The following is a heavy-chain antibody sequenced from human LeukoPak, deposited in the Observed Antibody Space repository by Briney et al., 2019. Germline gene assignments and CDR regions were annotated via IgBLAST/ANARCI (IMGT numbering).Heavy chain of an antibody. J-gene: IGHJ6*03. V-gene: IGHV4-34*01. CDR1: GGSFSGYY. Sequence: SETLSLTCAVYGGSFSGYYWSWIRQPPGKGLEWIGEINHSGSTNYNPSLKSRVTISVDTSKNQFSLKLSSVTAADTAVYYCARHQREIVVYAILDHYYYMDVWGKGTTVTVSS. D-gene: IGHD2-8*02. CDR2: INHSGST. CDR3: ARHQREIVVYAILDHYYYMDV.